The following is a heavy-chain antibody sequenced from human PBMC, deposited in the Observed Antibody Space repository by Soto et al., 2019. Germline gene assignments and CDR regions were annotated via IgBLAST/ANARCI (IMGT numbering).Heavy chain of an antibody. Sequence: GGSLSLSCEGSGFTFSDYNMTWIRQAPGKGLEWVAYINTLSTAIYYADSVKGRFTISRDNAKNSLYLQMNGLRAEDTATYYCARRLQWQLRPLDSWGRGTLVTVSS. CDR1: GFTFSDYN. J-gene: IGHJ4*02. D-gene: IGHD6-19*01. CDR2: INTLSTAI. CDR3: ARRLQWQLRPLDS. V-gene: IGHV3-11*01.